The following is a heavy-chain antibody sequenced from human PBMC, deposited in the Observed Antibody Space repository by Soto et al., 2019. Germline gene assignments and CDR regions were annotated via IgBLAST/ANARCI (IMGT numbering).Heavy chain of an antibody. CDR3: ARRLPYDPDAFDI. V-gene: IGHV4-39*01. CDR1: GGSISSSSYY. D-gene: IGHD3-22*01. Sequence: QLQLQESGPGLVKPSETLSLTCTVSGGSISSSSYYWGWIRQPPGKGLEWIGSIYYSGSTYYNPSLKSRVTISVDTSKNQFSLKLSSVTAADTAVYYCARRLPYDPDAFDIWGQGTMVTVSS. J-gene: IGHJ3*02. CDR2: IYYSGST.